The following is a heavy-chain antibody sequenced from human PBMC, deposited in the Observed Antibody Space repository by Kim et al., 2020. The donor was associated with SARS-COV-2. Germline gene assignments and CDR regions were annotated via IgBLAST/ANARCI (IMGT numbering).Heavy chain of an antibody. CDR2: IGTAGDT. J-gene: IGHJ3*02. Sequence: GGSLRLSCAASGFTFSSYDMHWVRQATGKGLEWVSAIGTAGDTYYPGSVKGRFTISRENAKNSLYLQMNSLRAGDTAVYYCARAVHRGDAFDIWGQGTMVTVSS. D-gene: IGHD6-6*01. CDR1: GFTFSSYD. CDR3: ARAVHRGDAFDI. V-gene: IGHV3-13*01.